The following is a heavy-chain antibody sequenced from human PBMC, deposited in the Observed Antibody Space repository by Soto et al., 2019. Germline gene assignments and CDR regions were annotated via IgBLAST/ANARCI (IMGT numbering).Heavy chain of an antibody. CDR3: ARWPDGYYYYGMDV. J-gene: IGHJ6*02. V-gene: IGHV1-8*01. Sequence: QVQLVQSGAEVKKPGASVKVSCKASGYTFTSYDINWVRQATGQGLEWMGRMNPNSGNTGYAQKFQGRVTMTRNTSISTAYMELSSLRSEDTAVYYCARWPDGYYYYGMDVWGQGTTVTVSS. CDR1: GYTFTSYD. CDR2: MNPNSGNT.